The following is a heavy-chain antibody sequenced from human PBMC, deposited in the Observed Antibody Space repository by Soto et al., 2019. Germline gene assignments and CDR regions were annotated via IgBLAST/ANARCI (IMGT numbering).Heavy chain of an antibody. CDR3: ARDLRLGY. CDR2: IYYSGST. CDR1: GGSISSYY. V-gene: IGHV4-59*01. J-gene: IGHJ4*02. Sequence: PSETLSLTCTVSGGSISSYYWSWIRQPPGKGLEWIGYIYYSGSTNYSPSLKSRVTISVDTSKNQFSLKPSSVTAADTAVYYCARDLRLGYWGQGTLVTVSS. D-gene: IGHD3-16*01.